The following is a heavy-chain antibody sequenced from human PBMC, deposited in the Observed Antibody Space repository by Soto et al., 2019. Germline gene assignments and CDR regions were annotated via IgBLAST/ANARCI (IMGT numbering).Heavy chain of an antibody. J-gene: IGHJ4*02. V-gene: IGHV4-30-4*01. CDR2: IYYSGST. CDR3: AEGRGYSYGSFDY. D-gene: IGHD5-18*01. CDR1: GGSISSGDYY. Sequence: PSETLSLTCTVSGGSISSGDYYWSWIRQPPGKGLEWIGYIYYSGSTYYNPSLKSRVTISVDTSKNQFSLKLSSVTAADTAVYYCAEGRGYSYGSFDYWVQGTLVTVSS.